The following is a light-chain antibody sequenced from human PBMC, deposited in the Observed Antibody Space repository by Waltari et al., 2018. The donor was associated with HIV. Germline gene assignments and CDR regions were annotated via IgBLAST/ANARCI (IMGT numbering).Light chain of an antibody. CDR2: GAS. CDR3: QQYNKWPRT. CDR1: QSVSSSY. Sequence: EIVLTQSPGTLSLSPGERATLSCRASQSVSSSYLAWYQQKPGQAPRLLISGASTRATGIPARFSGSGSGTDFTLNIGTLQSEDFAVYYCQQYNKWPRTFGRGTKVEI. V-gene: IGKV3-15*01. J-gene: IGKJ4*02.